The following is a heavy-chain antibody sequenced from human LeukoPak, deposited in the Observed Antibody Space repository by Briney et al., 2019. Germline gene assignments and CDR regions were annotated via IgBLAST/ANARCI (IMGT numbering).Heavy chain of an antibody. CDR1: GYTFTSYY. J-gene: IGHJ4*02. CDR3: ARERTGNSDGSGHYDY. Sequence: GASVKVSCKASGYTFTSYYVHWVRQAPGQGLEWMGIINPSGGSTSYAQKFQGRVTMTRDTSTSTVYMELSSLRSEDTAVYYCARERTGNSDGSGHYDYWGQGTLVTVSS. D-gene: IGHD3-22*01. V-gene: IGHV1-46*01. CDR2: INPSGGST.